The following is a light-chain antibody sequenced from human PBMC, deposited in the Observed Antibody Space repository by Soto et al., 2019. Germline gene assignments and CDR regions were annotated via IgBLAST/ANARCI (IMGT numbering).Light chain of an antibody. J-gene: IGKJ3*01. CDR1: QSVSSY. CDR2: DAS. Sequence: EIVLPQSPATLSLSPGERATLSCRASQSVSSYLAWYQQKPGQAPRLLIYDASNRATGIPARFSGSGSGTDFTLTISSLEPEDFAVYYCQQRSNRPPLFGPGTKVDIK. V-gene: IGKV3-11*01. CDR3: QQRSNRPPL.